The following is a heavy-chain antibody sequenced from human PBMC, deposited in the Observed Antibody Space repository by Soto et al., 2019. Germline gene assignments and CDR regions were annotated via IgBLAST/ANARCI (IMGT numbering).Heavy chain of an antibody. D-gene: IGHD5-12*01. V-gene: IGHV1-69*06. CDR3: ATSRGYSGYDPSFPFDY. CDR2: IIPIFGTA. CDR1: GGTFSSYA. Sequence: SVKVSCKASGGTFSSYAISWVRQAPGQGLEWMGGIIPIFGTANYAQKFQGRVTITADKSTSTAYMELSSLRSEDTAVYYCATSRGYSGYDPSFPFDYWGQGTLVTVSS. J-gene: IGHJ4*02.